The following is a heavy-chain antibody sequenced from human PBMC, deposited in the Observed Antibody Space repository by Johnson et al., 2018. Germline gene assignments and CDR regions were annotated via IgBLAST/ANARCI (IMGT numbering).Heavy chain of an antibody. D-gene: IGHD3-10*01. CDR1: GYTFTSYA. V-gene: IGHV1-3*01. CDR2: INAGNGNT. Sequence: VQLVESGAEVKKPGASVKVSCKASGYTFTSYAMHWVRQAPGQRLEWMGWINAGNGNTKYSQKFQGRVTITRDTSASTAYMELSSRRSEDTAVYYCARSRGVYEATDYMDVWGKGTTVTGSS. CDR3: ARSRGVYEATDYMDV. J-gene: IGHJ6*03.